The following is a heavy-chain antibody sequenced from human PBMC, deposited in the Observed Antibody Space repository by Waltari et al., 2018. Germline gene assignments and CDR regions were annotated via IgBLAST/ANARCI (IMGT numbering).Heavy chain of an antibody. Sequence: QVHLVQSGAEVKKTGSSVKVPCTASGYSVNNYAITWVRQAPRQGLEWMGGIIPMFGKEKYAQKCQGRLTIAADESTSTAYMELRSLTSEDTATYYCARGYAHCNDGGCFSNWLDPWGQGTLVTVSS. CDR2: IIPMFGKE. CDR1: GYSVNNYA. D-gene: IGHD2-15*01. J-gene: IGHJ5*02. CDR3: ARGYAHCNDGGCFSNWLDP. V-gene: IGHV1-69*13.